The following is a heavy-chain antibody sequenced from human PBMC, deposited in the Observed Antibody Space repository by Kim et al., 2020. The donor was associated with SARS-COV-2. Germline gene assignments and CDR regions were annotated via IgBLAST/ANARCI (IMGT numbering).Heavy chain of an antibody. Sequence: ASVKVSCKASGYTFTSYAMNWVRRAPGQGLEWMGWINTNTGNPTYAQGFTGRFVFSLDTSVSTAYLQISSLKAEDTAVYYCARDLDVVVAATYYYYYMDVWGKGTTVTVSS. J-gene: IGHJ6*03. V-gene: IGHV7-4-1*02. CDR1: GYTFTSYA. CDR2: INTNTGNP. D-gene: IGHD2-15*01. CDR3: ARDLDVVVAATYYYYYMDV.